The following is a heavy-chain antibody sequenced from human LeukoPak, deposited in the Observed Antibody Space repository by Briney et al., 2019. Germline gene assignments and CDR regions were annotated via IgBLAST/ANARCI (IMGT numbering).Heavy chain of an antibody. CDR2: ISAYNGNT. V-gene: IGHV1-18*01. Sequence: GASVKVSCKASGYTFTSYGISWVRQAPGQGLEWMGWISAYNGNTNHAQKLQGRVTMTTDTSTSTAYMELRSLRSDDTAVYYCARDIPPSYYYYGMDVWGQGTTVTVSS. D-gene: IGHD2-21*01. CDR1: GYTFTSYG. J-gene: IGHJ6*02. CDR3: ARDIPPSYYYYGMDV.